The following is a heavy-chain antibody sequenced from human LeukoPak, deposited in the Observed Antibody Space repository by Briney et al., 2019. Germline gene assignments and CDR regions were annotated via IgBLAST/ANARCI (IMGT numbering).Heavy chain of an antibody. J-gene: IGHJ4*02. D-gene: IGHD5-18*01. Sequence: SETLSLTCTVSGGSISSNIYYWGWIRQPPGKGLEGIGSIYYSGSTYYNPSLKSRVTISVDTSKNQFYLKLRSVTAADTAIYYCARVNTAPSVDCWGQGTLVIVSS. V-gene: IGHV4-39*01. CDR2: IYYSGST. CDR1: GGSISSNIYY. CDR3: ARVNTAPSVDC.